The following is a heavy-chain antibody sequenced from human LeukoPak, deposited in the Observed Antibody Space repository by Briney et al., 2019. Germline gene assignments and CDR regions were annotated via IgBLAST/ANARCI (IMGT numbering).Heavy chain of an antibody. J-gene: IGHJ5*02. CDR1: GYSFTNYW. D-gene: IGHD4-23*01. CDR2: IYPGDSDT. CDR3: ARSTTVVAFNWFDL. V-gene: IGHV5-51*01. Sequence: GESLKISCKGSGYSFTNYWIGWVRQMPGKGLEWMGIIYPGDSDTRYSPSFQGQVTISADKSINTAYLQWSSPKASDTAMYYCARSTTVVAFNWFDLWGQGTLVTVSS.